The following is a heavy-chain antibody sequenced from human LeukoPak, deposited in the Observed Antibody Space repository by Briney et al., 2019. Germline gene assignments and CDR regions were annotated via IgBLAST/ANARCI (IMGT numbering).Heavy chain of an antibody. D-gene: IGHD6-13*01. Sequence: GGSLRPSCIVSGFTFRRCSMNWVRQAPGKGLEWVSYISSSSTTRYYADSVKGRFTISRDNAKNSLYLQMNSLRDEDSAVYYCAREPHIAAAGTIFDYWGQGTLVTVSS. CDR1: GFTFRRCS. V-gene: IGHV3-48*02. CDR2: ISSSSTTR. CDR3: AREPHIAAAGTIFDY. J-gene: IGHJ4*02.